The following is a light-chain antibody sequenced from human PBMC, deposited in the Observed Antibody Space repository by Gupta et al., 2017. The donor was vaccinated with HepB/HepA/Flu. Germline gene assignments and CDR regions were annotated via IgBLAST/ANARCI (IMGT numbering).Light chain of an antibody. J-gene: IGLJ2*01. CDR3: QSYGRSRSDYVV. CDR1: RSNIGAGND. Sequence: QSVLTLPPSVSVAPGQRVTLSCTGTRSNIGAGNDVHWYQQLPGTAPNVLIFCSNNRHSGGPHRFSGSKSGTSAALAITALQAEEEADYYCQSYGRSRSDYVVFGGGTKLTVL. CDR2: CSN. V-gene: IGLV1-40*01.